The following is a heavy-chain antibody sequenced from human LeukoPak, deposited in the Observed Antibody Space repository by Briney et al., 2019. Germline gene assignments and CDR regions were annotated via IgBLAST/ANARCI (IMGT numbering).Heavy chain of an antibody. CDR1: GGSFSGYY. D-gene: IGHD6-6*01. J-gene: IGHJ4*02. CDR3: ARGHYSSLVY. V-gene: IGHV4-34*01. Sequence: IPSETLSLTCAVYGGSFSGYYWSWIRQPPGKGPEWIGEINHSGSTNYNPSLKSRVTISVDTSKNQFSLKLSSVTAADTAVYYCARGHYSSLVYWGQGTLVTVSS. CDR2: INHSGST.